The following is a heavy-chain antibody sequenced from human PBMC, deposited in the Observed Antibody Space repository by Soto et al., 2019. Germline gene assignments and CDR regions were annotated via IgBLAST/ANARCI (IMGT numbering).Heavy chain of an antibody. V-gene: IGHV1-8*01. CDR1: GYTFTSYD. CDR3: ARRAETNGWNGFGADKYYFDF. D-gene: IGHD1-1*01. Sequence: QVQLVQSGAEVRKHGAPVKVSCEASGYTFTSYDIYWVRQATGQGLEWMGWMNPNTGNSGYAQKFQGRVTMTSDTSISTAHMELSSLRSEDTAVYYCARRAETNGWNGFGADKYYFDFWGQGTLVTVSS. CDR2: MNPNTGNS. J-gene: IGHJ4*02.